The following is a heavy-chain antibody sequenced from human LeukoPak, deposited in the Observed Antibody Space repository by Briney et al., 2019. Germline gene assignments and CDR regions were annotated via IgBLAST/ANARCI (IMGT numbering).Heavy chain of an antibody. V-gene: IGHV4-59*01. CDR3: ARDAGSGAFDI. D-gene: IGHD3-10*01. J-gene: IGHJ3*02. CDR2: IYYSGNT. Sequence: PSETLSLTCTVSGGSISSYYWSWIRQPPGKGLEWIGYIYYSGNTNYNLSLRSRVTISVDTSKNQFSLKLTSVTAADTAVYYCARDAGSGAFDIWGQGTMVTVSS. CDR1: GGSISSYY.